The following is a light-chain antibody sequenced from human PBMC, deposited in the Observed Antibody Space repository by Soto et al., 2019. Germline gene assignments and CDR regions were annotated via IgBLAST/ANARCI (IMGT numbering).Light chain of an antibody. V-gene: IGLV2-14*01. J-gene: IGLJ2*01. CDR2: DVS. Sequence: QSALNQPASVSGSPGQSITISCTGTSSDVGGYNYVSWYQQHPGKAPKLMIYDVSNRPSGVSNRFSGSKSGNTASLTISGLQAEDEADYYCSSYTSSSTPVFGGGTKLTV. CDR3: SSYTSSSTPV. CDR1: SSDVGGYNY.